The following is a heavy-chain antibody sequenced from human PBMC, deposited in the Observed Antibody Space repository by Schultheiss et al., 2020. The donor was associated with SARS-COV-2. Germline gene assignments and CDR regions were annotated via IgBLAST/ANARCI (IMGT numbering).Heavy chain of an antibody. Sequence: GGSLRLSCAASGFTFSSYAMHWVRQAPGKGLEWVSGISWNSGSIGYADSVKGRFTISRDNAKNSLYLQMNSLRAEDTALYYCAKDTGVSWERRRPFDYWGQGTLVTVSS. CDR2: ISWNSGSI. V-gene: IGHV3-9*01. D-gene: IGHD1-26*01. CDR1: GFTFSSYA. J-gene: IGHJ4*02. CDR3: AKDTGVSWERRRPFDY.